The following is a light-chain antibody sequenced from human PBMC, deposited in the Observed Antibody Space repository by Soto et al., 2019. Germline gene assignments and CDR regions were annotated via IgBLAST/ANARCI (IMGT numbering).Light chain of an antibody. Sequence: EIVLTQSPGTLSLSPGEGATLSCRASENVNIKSLAWYQQTPGQPPRLLIYGAATRASAVPDRVSGSGSGADFTLTISGLEPEDFAVYYCQQYGTSPLTFGPGTRVD. J-gene: IGKJ3*01. V-gene: IGKV3-20*01. CDR2: GAA. CDR1: ENVNIKS. CDR3: QQYGTSPLT.